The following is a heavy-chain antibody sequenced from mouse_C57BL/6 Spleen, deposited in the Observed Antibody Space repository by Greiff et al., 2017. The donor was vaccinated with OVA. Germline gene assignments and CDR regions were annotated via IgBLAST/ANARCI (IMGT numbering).Heavy chain of an antibody. V-gene: IGHV1-69*01. CDR1: GYTFTSYW. J-gene: IGHJ4*01. D-gene: IGHD2-2*01. Sequence: QVQLQQPGAELVMPGASVKLSCKASGYTFTSYWMHWVKQRPGQGLEWIGEIDPSDSYTNYTQKFKGKSTLTVDKSSSTAYMQLSSLTSEDSAVYYCARRYGYVDYWGQGTSVTVSS. CDR2: IDPSDSYT. CDR3: ARRYGYVDY.